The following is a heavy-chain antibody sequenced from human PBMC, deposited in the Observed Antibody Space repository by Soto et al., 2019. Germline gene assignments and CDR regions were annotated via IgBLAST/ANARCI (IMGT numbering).Heavy chain of an antibody. CDR1: GYTFTSYG. J-gene: IGHJ5*02. CDR3: ARAPADIVVVAWFDP. V-gene: IGHV1-18*01. D-gene: IGHD2-15*01. CDR2: ISAYNGNT. Sequence: QVQLVQSGAEAKKPGASVKVSCKASGYTFTSYGISWVRQAPGQGLEWMGWISAYNGNTNYAQKLQGRVTMTTDTSTSTAYMELRSLRSDDTAVYYCARAPADIVVVAWFDPWGQGTLVTVSS.